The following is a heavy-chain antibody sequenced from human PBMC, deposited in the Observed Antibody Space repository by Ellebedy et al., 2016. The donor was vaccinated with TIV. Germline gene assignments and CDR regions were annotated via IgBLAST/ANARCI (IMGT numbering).Heavy chain of an antibody. D-gene: IGHD3-3*01. Sequence: ASVKVSXXASGYTFTSYYMHWVRQAPGQGLEWMGIINPSGGSTSYAQKFQGRVTMTRDTSTSTVYMELSSLRSEDTAVYYCARDQGAYYDFWSGYPPWFNPWGQGTLVTVSS. V-gene: IGHV1-46*01. CDR3: ARDQGAYYDFWSGYPPWFNP. CDR2: INPSGGST. CDR1: GYTFTSYY. J-gene: IGHJ5*02.